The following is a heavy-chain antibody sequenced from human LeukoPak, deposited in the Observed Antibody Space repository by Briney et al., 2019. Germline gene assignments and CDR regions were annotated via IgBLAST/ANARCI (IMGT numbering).Heavy chain of an antibody. D-gene: IGHD3-22*01. CDR2: INPNSGGT. V-gene: IGHV1-2*02. CDR1: GYTFTGYY. Sequence: ASVKVSCKASGYTFTGYYMHWVRQAPGQGLEWMGWINPNSGGTNYAQRFQGRVTMTRDTSISTAYMELSRLRSDDTAVYYCARGQSYDSSGYYPLLPWGQGTLVTVSS. J-gene: IGHJ4*02. CDR3: ARGQSYDSSGYYPLLP.